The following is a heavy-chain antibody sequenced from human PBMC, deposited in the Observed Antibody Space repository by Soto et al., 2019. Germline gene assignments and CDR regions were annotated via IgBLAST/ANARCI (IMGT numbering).Heavy chain of an antibody. CDR1: GFTFSSYA. J-gene: IGHJ6*02. V-gene: IGHV3-30-3*01. Sequence: GGSLRLSCAASGFTFSSYAMHWVRQAPGKGLEWVAVISYDGSNKYYADSVKGRFTISRDNSKNTLYLQMNSLRAEDTAVYYCARDGRGYDLLTGYTYYYYYGMDVWGQGTTVTVSS. D-gene: IGHD3-9*01. CDR2: ISYDGSNK. CDR3: ARDGRGYDLLTGYTYYYYYGMDV.